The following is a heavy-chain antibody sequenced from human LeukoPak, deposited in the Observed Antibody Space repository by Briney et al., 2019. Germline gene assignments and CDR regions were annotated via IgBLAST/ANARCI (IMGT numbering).Heavy chain of an antibody. Sequence: SETLSLTCAVYGGSFSGYYWSWIRQPPGKGLEWIGEINRSGSTNYNPSLKSRVTISVDTSKNQFSLKLSSVTAADTAVYYCARGYYDSSVGAFDIWGQGTMVTVSS. D-gene: IGHD3-22*01. J-gene: IGHJ3*02. V-gene: IGHV4-34*01. CDR2: INRSGST. CDR1: GGSFSGYY. CDR3: ARGYYDSSVGAFDI.